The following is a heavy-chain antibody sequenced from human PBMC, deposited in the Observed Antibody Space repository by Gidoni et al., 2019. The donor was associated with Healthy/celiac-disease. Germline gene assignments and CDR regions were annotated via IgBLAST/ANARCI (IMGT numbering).Heavy chain of an antibody. CDR1: GGSISSGSYY. V-gene: IGHV4-61*02. Sequence: QVQLQESGPGLVKPSQTLSLTCTVSGGSISSGSYYWSWIRQPAGKGLEWLGRIYTSGSTNYNPSLKSRVTISVDTSKNQFSLKLSSVTAADTAVYYCARVRGPGSDWYFDLWGRGTLVTVSS. J-gene: IGHJ2*01. CDR3: ARVRGPGSDWYFDL. CDR2: IYTSGST.